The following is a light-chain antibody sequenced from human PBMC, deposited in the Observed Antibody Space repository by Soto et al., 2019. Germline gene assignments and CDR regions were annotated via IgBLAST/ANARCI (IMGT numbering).Light chain of an antibody. V-gene: IGKV1-27*01. CDR3: QKYNSAPLT. J-gene: IGKJ4*01. Sequence: DIQVTQSPSSLSASLGDRVTITCRAHQAIGVYLAWFQQQPGKVPKLLLYAASALQSGVPSRFSGSGSGTDFTLTISSLQPEDIATYYCQKYNSAPLTFRGGTKVEI. CDR2: AAS. CDR1: QAIGVY.